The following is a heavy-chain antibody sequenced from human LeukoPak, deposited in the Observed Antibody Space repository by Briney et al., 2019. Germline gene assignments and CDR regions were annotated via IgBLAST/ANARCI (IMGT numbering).Heavy chain of an antibody. CDR2: INPSGGST. D-gene: IGHD3-22*01. CDR3: ARDDSSGYYARHFQH. V-gene: IGHV1-46*01. CDR1: GYTFTSYY. Sequence: ASVKVSCKASGYTFTSYYMHWVRQAPGQGLEWMGIINPSGGSTSYAQKFQGRVTMTRDMSTSTVYMELSSLRSEDTAVYYCARDDSSGYYARHFQHWGQGTLVTVSS. J-gene: IGHJ1*01.